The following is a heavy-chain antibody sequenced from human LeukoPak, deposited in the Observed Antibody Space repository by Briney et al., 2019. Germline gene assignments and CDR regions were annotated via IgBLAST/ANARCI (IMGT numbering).Heavy chain of an antibody. CDR1: TFTLSSYA. Sequence: AGSLTLSCAASTFTLSSYAMSWDRPAPGKGMEWVSATSGSGGSTYYADSVKGRLTIPRDNHKNTLYLQMNSVRAEDTAVYYCAKDGDRGYVGWGQGTLVTLSS. D-gene: IGHD5-12*01. J-gene: IGHJ4*02. V-gene: IGHV3-23*01. CDR2: TSGSGGST. CDR3: AKDGDRGYVG.